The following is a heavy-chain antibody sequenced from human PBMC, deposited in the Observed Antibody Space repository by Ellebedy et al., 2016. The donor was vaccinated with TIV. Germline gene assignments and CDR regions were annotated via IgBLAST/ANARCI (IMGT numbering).Heavy chain of an antibody. V-gene: IGHV3-30*03. CDR2: ISLDGSNN. J-gene: IGHJ6*03. CDR3: ARRYNYMDV. CDR1: GLTFSNYG. D-gene: IGHD3-9*01. Sequence: GESLKISXEDSGLTFSNYGMHWVRQAPGKGLEWVAAISLDGSNNYYADFVKGRFTISRDNSKDTLYLQINSLRVEDTGVYYCARRYNYMDVWGEGTTVTVSS.